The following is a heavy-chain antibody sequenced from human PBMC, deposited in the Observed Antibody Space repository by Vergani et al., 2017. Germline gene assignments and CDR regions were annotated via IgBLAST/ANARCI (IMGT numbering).Heavy chain of an antibody. CDR2: IYSTGST. CDR1: GDSISSGVYY. CDR3: ARMGGYDEGDAFRIGYFDS. J-gene: IGHJ4*02. V-gene: IGHV4-31*03. D-gene: IGHD3-22*01. Sequence: QVQLQESGPGLVKPSQTLSLTCSVSGDSISSGVYYWNWIRQHPGKGLEWIGYIYSTGSTHHNPSLRRRINMSVDTSKNQFSLKLNSVTAADTAMYYCARMGGYDEGDAFRIGYFDSGGPGSLVTVSS.